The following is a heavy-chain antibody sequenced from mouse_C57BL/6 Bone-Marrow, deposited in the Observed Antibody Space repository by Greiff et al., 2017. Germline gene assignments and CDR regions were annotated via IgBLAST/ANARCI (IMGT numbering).Heavy chain of an antibody. D-gene: IGHD1-1*01. CDR2: IDPNGGGT. J-gene: IGHJ3*01. CDR3: AGGDYYGSSPAWFAY. CDR1: GYTFTSYW. V-gene: IGHV1-72*01. Sequence: QVQLQQPGAELVKPGASVKLSCKASGYTFTSYWMHWVQQRPGRGLEWIGRIDPNGGGTKYNEKFKSKATLTVDKPSSTAYMQLSSLTSEGSAVYYGAGGDYYGSSPAWFAYWGQGTLVTVSA.